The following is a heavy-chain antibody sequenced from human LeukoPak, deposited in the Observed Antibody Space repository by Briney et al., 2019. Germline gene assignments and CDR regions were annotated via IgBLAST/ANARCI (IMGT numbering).Heavy chain of an antibody. J-gene: IGHJ4*02. CDR3: ASRGHSYGFFFDY. V-gene: IGHV4-30-4*01. CDR2: IYYSGST. Sequence: PSETLSLTCTVSGGSISGYYYSWIRQAPGKGLEWIGYIYYSGSTHYNPSLKSRVTMSVDTSKNQFSLKLSSVTAADTAVYYCASRGHSYGFFFDYWGQGTLVTVSS. CDR1: GGSISGYY. D-gene: IGHD5-18*01.